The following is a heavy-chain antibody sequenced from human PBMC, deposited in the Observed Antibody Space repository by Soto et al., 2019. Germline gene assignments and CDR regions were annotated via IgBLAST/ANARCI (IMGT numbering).Heavy chain of an antibody. Sequence: SVKVSCKASGGTFSSYTISWVRQAPGQGLEWMGRIIPILGIANYAQKFQGRVTITADKSTSTAYMELSSLRSEDTAVYYCIVGYSSGWYVSEYFQHWGKGTLVTVSS. V-gene: IGHV1-69*02. J-gene: IGHJ1*01. CDR2: IIPILGIA. CDR3: IVGYSSGWYVSEYFQH. CDR1: GGTFSSYT. D-gene: IGHD6-19*01.